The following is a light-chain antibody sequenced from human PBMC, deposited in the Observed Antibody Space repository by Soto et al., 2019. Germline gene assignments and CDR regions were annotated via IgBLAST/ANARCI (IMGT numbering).Light chain of an antibody. CDR2: WAS. CDR3: HQQYSLPYT. V-gene: IGKV4-1*01. Sequence: DIVMTQSPDSLAVSLGERATINCKSSQSVLYSSNNKNYLAWYQQKPGQTPKLLIYWASIRDSGVPDRFSGSGSGTDFTLTISSLQAEDVAVYYCHQQYSLPYTFGQGTRLEIK. CDR1: QSVLYSSNNKNY. J-gene: IGKJ2*01.